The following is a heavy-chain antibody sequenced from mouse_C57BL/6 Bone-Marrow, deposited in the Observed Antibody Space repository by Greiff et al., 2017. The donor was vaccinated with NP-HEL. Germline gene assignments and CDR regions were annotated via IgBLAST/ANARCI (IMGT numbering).Heavy chain of an antibody. CDR3: ARDFTTVPYAMDY. J-gene: IGHJ4*01. CDR1: GYSITSGYY. V-gene: IGHV3-6*01. D-gene: IGHD1-1*01. CDR2: ISYDGSN. Sequence: DVQLQESGPGLVKPSQSLSLTCSVTGYSITSGYYWNWIRQFPGNKLEWMGYISYDGSNNYNPSLKNRISITRDTSKNQFFLKLNSVTTEDTATYYCARDFTTVPYAMDYWGQGTSVTVSS.